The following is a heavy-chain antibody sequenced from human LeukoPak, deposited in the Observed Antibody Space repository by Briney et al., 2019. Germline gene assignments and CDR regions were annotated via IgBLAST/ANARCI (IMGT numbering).Heavy chain of an antibody. Sequence: PGGSLRLSCAASGFTFSSYAMTWVRQAPGKGLEWVSAISYDRGNIYYADSVKGRFTISRDNSKNILYLQMNSLRAEDMAVYYCAKDGLARGANWFDPWGQGTLVIVSS. J-gene: IGHJ5*02. CDR3: AKDGLARGANWFDP. D-gene: IGHD3-10*01. CDR1: GFTFSSYA. V-gene: IGHV3-23*01. CDR2: ISYDRGNI.